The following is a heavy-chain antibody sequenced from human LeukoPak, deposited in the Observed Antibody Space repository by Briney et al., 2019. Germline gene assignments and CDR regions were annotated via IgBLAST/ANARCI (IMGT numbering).Heavy chain of an antibody. D-gene: IGHD4-17*01. J-gene: IGHJ4*02. CDR3: AKDRSDYAPYYFDN. V-gene: IGHV3-23*01. CDR2: ISGGGGSA. CDR1: GFTFSSYA. Sequence: PGGSLRLSCAASGFTFSSYAVNWVRQAPGKGLEWVSGISGGGGSAYYADSVKGRFTISRDNSKNTLSLQMNSLRAEDTAAYYCAKDRSDYAPYYFDNWGQRILVTVSS.